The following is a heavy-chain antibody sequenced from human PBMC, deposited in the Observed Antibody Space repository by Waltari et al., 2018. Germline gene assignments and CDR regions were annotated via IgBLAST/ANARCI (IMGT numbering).Heavy chain of an antibody. V-gene: IGHV3-30*18. D-gene: IGHD1-26*01. Sequence: QVQLVESGGGVVRPGRSLRLSCAASGFTFRSYGMHWVRQIPGKGAEWLTFISFYVSDKYYADSVKGRFTIYQDNSRNTLYLQMNSLRPEDTAVYFCAKDHQWEVLLPIYQIDYWGRGTLVTVSS. CDR1: GFTFRSYG. CDR3: AKDHQWEVLLPIYQIDY. CDR2: ISFYVSDK. J-gene: IGHJ4*02.